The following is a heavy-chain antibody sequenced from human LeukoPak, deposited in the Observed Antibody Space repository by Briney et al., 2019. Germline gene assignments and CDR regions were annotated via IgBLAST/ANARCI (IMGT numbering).Heavy chain of an antibody. CDR1: GYSFTSHY. J-gene: IGHJ4*02. D-gene: IGHD5-24*01. Sequence: ASVKVSCKASGYSFTSHYMHWVRQAPGQGLEWMGIINPSGDSASYAQKFQGRVTMTRDTSTSTVYMELSSLRSEDTAVYYCARGRNIEMTTMSGGSDYWGQGTLVTVSS. CDR2: INPSGDSA. CDR3: ARGRNIEMTTMSGGSDY. V-gene: IGHV1-46*01.